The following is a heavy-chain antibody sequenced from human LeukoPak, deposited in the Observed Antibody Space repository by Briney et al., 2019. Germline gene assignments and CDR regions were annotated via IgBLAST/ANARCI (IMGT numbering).Heavy chain of an antibody. Sequence: ASVKVSCKASAYTFTGYYMHWVRQAPGQGLEWMGWINPNSGGTNYAQKFQGWVTMTRDTSISTAYMELSRLRSDDTAVYYCARGGIYSSSWYGFTDAFDIWGQGTMVTVSS. V-gene: IGHV1-2*04. D-gene: IGHD6-13*01. CDR2: INPNSGGT. J-gene: IGHJ3*02. CDR3: ARGGIYSSSWYGFTDAFDI. CDR1: AYTFTGYY.